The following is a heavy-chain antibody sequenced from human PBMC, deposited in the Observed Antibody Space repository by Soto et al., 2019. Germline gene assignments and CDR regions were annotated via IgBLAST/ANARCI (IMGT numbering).Heavy chain of an antibody. CDR2: ISVGGNT. V-gene: IGHV3-23*01. D-gene: IGHD1-26*01. CDR3: AKGRQWELPLDY. Sequence: GSLRLSCAASGFTFTNYAMTWVRQAPGKGLEWVSAISVGGNTYYADSVKGRFTISRDNSKNTLYLQMNSLRGEDTAVYYCAKGRQWELPLDYWGQGTLVTVSS. J-gene: IGHJ4*02. CDR1: GFTFTNYA.